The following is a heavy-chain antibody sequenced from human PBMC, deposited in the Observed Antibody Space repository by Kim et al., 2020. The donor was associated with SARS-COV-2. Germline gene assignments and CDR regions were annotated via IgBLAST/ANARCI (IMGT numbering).Heavy chain of an antibody. Sequence: GGSLRLSCAASGFPFSSYGMHWVRQAPGKGLEWVAVIWNDGSNKYYADSVKGRFTVSRDNSKNTLYLQMDSLRPEDTAVYYCERSLGTNWFDPWGQGTLVTVSS. CDR2: IWNDGSNK. V-gene: IGHV3-33*01. CDR3: ERSLGTNWFDP. J-gene: IGHJ5*02. CDR1: GFPFSSYG. D-gene: IGHD6-13*01.